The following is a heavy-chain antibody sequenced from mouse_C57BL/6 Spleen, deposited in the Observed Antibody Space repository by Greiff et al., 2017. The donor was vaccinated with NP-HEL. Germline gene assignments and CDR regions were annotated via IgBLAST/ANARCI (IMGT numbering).Heavy chain of an antibody. Sequence: EVQLQQSGAELVKPGASVKLSCTASGFTFTDYYMHWVKQRTEQGLEWIGRIDPEDGATKYAPKFQGKATLTVDTSSNTAYLQLSSLTSEDTAVDYCARGGYGSSYSWFAYWGQGTLVTVSA. J-gene: IGHJ3*01. CDR2: IDPEDGAT. V-gene: IGHV14-2*01. D-gene: IGHD1-1*01. CDR1: GFTFTDYY. CDR3: ARGGYGSSYSWFAY.